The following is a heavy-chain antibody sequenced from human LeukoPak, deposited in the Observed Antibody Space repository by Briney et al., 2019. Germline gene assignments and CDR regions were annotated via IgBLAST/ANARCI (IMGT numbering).Heavy chain of an antibody. V-gene: IGHV3-48*01. D-gene: IGHD3-10*01. CDR2: INNSSNSI. CDR3: AKDRLMVRGVIAPRYYYYYGMDV. J-gene: IGHJ6*02. CDR1: GFTFSSYS. Sequence: SGGSLRLSCVASGFTFSSYSMNWVRQAPGKGLEWVSYINNSSNSIYNTDSVKGRFTISRDNSRNTLYLQMNSLRAEDTAVYYCAKDRLMVRGVIAPRYYYYYGMDVWGQGTTVTVSS.